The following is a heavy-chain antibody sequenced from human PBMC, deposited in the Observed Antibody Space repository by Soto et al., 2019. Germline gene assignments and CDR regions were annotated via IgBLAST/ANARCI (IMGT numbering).Heavy chain of an antibody. V-gene: IGHV3-23*01. CDR2: ISGNATST. CDR1: GFTFSSFA. CDR3: AKKAGIISRYGLDV. J-gene: IGHJ6*02. Sequence: VQLSESGGGLVQPGGSRTLSCAASGFTFSSFAMNWVRQAPGKGLEWVAVISGNATSTYYADSVKGRFTISRDNSKNTMYLQMNSLRAEDTAVYYCAKKAGIISRYGLDVLGQGTTVTVSS.